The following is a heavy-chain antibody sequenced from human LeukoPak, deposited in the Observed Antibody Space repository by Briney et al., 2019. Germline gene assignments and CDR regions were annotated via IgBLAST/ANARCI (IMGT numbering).Heavy chain of an antibody. CDR2: IKQDGSEK. Sequence: PGGSLRLSCAASGFTFSGYWMSWVRQAPGKGLEWVANIKQDGSEKYYVDSVKGRFTISRDNAKNSLYLHMDSLRAEDTAVYYCARGAYSSGWAYFDHWGQGTLVTVSS. CDR3: ARGAYSSGWAYFDH. V-gene: IGHV3-7*01. D-gene: IGHD6-19*01. J-gene: IGHJ4*02. CDR1: GFTFSGYW.